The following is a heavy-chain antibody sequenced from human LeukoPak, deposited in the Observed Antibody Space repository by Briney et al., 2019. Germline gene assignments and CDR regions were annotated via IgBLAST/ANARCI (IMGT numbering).Heavy chain of an antibody. J-gene: IGHJ4*02. CDR3: ASEHGY. CDR2: ISYDGSNK. Sequence: GGSLRLSCAASGFTFNDYRMHWVRQAPGKGLGWVAVISYDGSNKYYADSVKGRFTISRDNSKNTLYLQMNSLRVEDTAVYYCASEHGYWGQGTLVTVSS. V-gene: IGHV3-30-3*01. CDR1: GFTFNDYR.